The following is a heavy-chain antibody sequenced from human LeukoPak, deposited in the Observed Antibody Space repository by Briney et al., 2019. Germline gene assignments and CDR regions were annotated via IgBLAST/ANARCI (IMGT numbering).Heavy chain of an antibody. CDR1: GYTFTSYG. Sequence: PMASVKVSCKASGYTFTSYGISWVRQAPGQGLEWMGWISAYNGNTNYAQKLQGRVTMTTDTSTSTAYMELRSLRSDDTAVYYCARSDSVVGATWSGYWGQGTLVTVSS. CDR2: ISAYNGNT. CDR3: ARSDSVVGATWSGY. J-gene: IGHJ4*02. D-gene: IGHD1-26*01. V-gene: IGHV1-18*01.